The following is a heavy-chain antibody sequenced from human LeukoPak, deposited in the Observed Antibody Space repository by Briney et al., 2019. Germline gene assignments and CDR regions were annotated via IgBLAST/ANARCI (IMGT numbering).Heavy chain of an antibody. D-gene: IGHD3-22*01. V-gene: IGHV4-39*01. CDR1: GGSISSSSYY. Sequence: SETLSLTCTVSGGSISSSSYYWGWIRQPPGKGLEWIGSLHYGGSTYYNPSLKSRVTISVDTSKKQISLKQNSVTATDTAVYYCARLTFHYDGSGYYFDYWGQGTLVTVSS. CDR3: ARLTFHYDGSGYYFDY. CDR2: LHYGGST. J-gene: IGHJ4*02.